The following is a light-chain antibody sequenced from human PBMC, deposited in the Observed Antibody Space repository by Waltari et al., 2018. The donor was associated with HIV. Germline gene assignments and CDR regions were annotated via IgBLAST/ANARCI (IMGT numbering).Light chain of an antibody. Sequence: QSVLTQPPSASGTPGQRVTISCSGSSSNIGNNTVNWYQQLPGTAPKLLIYHNNQRPSGVPDRFSGSKSGTSASLAISGLQSEDEADYYCAARDDSLNGYVFGTGTKVTVL. CDR1: SSNIGNNT. J-gene: IGLJ1*01. CDR3: AARDDSLNGYV. V-gene: IGLV1-44*01. CDR2: HNN.